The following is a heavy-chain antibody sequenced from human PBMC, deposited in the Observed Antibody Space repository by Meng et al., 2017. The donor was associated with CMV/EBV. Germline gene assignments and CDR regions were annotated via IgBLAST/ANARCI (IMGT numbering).Heavy chain of an antibody. D-gene: IGHD1-1*01. CDR1: GFTFSRYC. V-gene: IGHV3-74*01. J-gene: IGHJ4*02. CDR2: INNDGSTT. Sequence: GESLKISCAASGFTFSRYCMHWVRQVPGKGLVWVSRINNDGSTTRYADSVKGRFTISRDNAKKSMYLEMDSLRAEDTGVYYCASVHRVDYFDYWGQGTLVTVSS. CDR3: ASVHRVDYFDY.